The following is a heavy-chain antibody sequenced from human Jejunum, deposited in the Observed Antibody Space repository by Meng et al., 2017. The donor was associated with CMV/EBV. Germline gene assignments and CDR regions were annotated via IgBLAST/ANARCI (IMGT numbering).Heavy chain of an antibody. Sequence: SEYNVTEYYMHWVRQAPGQGLEWLGYINPNTGDTNYAQKFQGRVIMTRDTSSNTAYVELTRLRSDDTALYYCAKDGGSFLDYYFDFWGQGTLVTVSS. V-gene: IGHV1-2*02. J-gene: IGHJ4*02. D-gene: IGHD1-26*01. CDR2: INPNTGDT. CDR3: AKDGGSFLDYYFDF. CDR1: EYNVTEYY.